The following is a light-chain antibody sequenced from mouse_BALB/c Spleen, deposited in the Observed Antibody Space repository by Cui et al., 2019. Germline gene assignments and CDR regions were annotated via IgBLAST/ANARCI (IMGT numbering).Light chain of an antibody. Sequence: QIVLTQSPAIMSASPGERSTMTCSASASVSSSYLYWHQQKSGSSPKLWIYSISNLASGVPARFSGSGSGTSYSLTINSMEAEDAATYYCQQWSSNPPTFGGGTKLEIK. V-gene: IGKV4-79*01. CDR1: ASVSSSY. CDR3: QQWSSNPPT. CDR2: SIS. J-gene: IGKJ2*01.